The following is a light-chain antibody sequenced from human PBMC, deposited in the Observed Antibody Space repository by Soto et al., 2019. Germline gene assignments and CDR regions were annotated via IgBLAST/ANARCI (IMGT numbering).Light chain of an antibody. CDR1: QSVSSN. V-gene: IGKV3-15*01. J-gene: IGKJ1*01. Sequence: ERCITHSTATLSLSPWLIATLSCMSSQSVSSNLAWYQQKPGQAPRLLIYGASTRATGIPARFSGSGSGTEFTLTISSLQSEDFAVYYCQQYNNWPTWTFGQGTKVDIK. CDR2: GAS. CDR3: QQYNNWPTWT.